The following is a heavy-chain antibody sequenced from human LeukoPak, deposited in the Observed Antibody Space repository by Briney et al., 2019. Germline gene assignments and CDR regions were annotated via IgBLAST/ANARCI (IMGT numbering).Heavy chain of an antibody. J-gene: IGHJ2*01. CDR1: GGSFSGYY. V-gene: IGHV4-34*01. CDR2: INHSGST. Sequence: SETLSLTCAVYGGSFSGYYWSWIRQPPGKGLEWIGEINHSGSTNYNPSLKSRVTISVDTSKNQFSLKLSSVTAADTAVYYCARGCSSSWLYWYFDLWGRGTLVTVSS. CDR3: ARGCSSSWLYWYFDL. D-gene: IGHD6-13*01.